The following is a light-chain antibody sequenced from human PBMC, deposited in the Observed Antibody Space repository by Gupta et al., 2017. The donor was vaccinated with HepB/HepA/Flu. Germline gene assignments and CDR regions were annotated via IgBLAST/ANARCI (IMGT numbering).Light chain of an antibody. CDR2: RAS. V-gene: IGKV1-5*03. CDR3: QEVSGSSWT. CDR1: QSISDW. Sequence: DIQMTQSPSTLSASVGDRVTITCRASQSISDWLAWYQQKPGRAPSLLIYRASTLESGVPSRFSGSGSGTEFTLTISSLQPDDFATYYCQEVSGSSWTFGQGTKVEIK. J-gene: IGKJ1*01.